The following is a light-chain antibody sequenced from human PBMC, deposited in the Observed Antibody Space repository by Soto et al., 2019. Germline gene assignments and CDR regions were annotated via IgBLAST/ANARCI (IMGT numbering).Light chain of an antibody. CDR2: DVN. CDR1: SSDVGGYDY. CDR3: YTYASINTEV. V-gene: IGLV2-14*01. J-gene: IGLJ1*01. Sequence: QSALTQPASVSGSPGQSITISCTGTSSDVGGYDYVSWYQQHPGKAPKLMIYDVNTRPSGVPNRFSGSKSGNTASLTISGLQAEDDAEYYSYTYASINTEVFGAGTKLTVL.